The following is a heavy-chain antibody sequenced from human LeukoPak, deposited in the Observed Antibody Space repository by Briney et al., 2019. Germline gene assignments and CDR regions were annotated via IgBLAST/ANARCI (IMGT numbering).Heavy chain of an antibody. D-gene: IGHD3-22*01. CDR1: GYTFTSYG. V-gene: IGHV1-18*01. CDR2: ISAYNGNT. Sequence: ASVKVSCKASGYTFTSYGISWVRQAPGQGLEWMGWISAYNGNTNYAQKLQGRVTMTTDTSTSTAYMELSSLRSEDTAVYYCARDYRSSGYFAFDIWGQGTMVTVSS. J-gene: IGHJ3*02. CDR3: ARDYRSSGYFAFDI.